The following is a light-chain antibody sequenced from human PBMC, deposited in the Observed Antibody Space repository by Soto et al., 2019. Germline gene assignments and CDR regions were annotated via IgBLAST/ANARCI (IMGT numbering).Light chain of an antibody. V-gene: IGLV2-14*01. CDR3: FSYKRSATLI. Sequence: QSALTQPASVSGSPGQSITISCVGTSSDIGDYNYVSWYQQHPGKVPKVIIYDVSNRPSGVSYRFSGTKSGNTASLTVSGLKVEYEVDSSCFSYKRSATLISGPVTEVTV. CDR1: SSDIGDYNY. CDR2: DVS. J-gene: IGLJ1*01.